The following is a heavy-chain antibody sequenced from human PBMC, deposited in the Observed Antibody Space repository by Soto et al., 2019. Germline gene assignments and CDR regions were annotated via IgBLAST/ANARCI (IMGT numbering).Heavy chain of an antibody. D-gene: IGHD7-27*01. J-gene: IGHJ4*02. CDR1: GYTFTTYD. V-gene: IGHV1-8*02. Sequence: QVQLVQSGAEVKKPGASVKVSCKASGYTFTTYDVNWMRQATGQGPEWLGWMNPYNGDTGYAQKFQGRVTLTRDTSMNTASLELSSLTYEDTAVYYCARNRRETGDFDYWGQGTLVTGSS. CDR2: MNPYNGDT. CDR3: ARNRRETGDFDY.